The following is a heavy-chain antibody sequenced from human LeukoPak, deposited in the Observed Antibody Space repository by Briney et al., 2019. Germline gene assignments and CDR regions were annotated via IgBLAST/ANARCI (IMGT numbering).Heavy chain of an antibody. D-gene: IGHD3-3*01. CDR3: TRHGVWREGLASDPFDL. CDR2: IDPSDSYI. Sequence: GESLRISCKGSGYTFGNSLISWVRQMPGKGLEWMGRIDPSDSYINYSPSFEGHIILSADKSIDTAYLQWRSLKASDTATYYCTRHGVWREGLASDPFDLWGQGTMVTVSS. V-gene: IGHV5-10-1*01. CDR1: GYTFGNSL. J-gene: IGHJ3*01.